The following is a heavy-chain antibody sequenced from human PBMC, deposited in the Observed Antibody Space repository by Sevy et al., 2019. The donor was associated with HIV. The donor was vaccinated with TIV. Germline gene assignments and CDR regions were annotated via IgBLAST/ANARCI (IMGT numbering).Heavy chain of an antibody. CDR1: GFTFSTYS. D-gene: IGHD2-8*01. CDR3: ARPQMEMATISEY. CDR2: ISSSSSTI. Sequence: GGSLRLSCAGSGFTFSTYSMNWVRQAPGKGLEWLSYISSSSSTIYYADSVKGRFTISRDNAKNSLYLQMNSLRDEDTALYYCARPQMEMATISEYWGQGTLVTVSS. V-gene: IGHV3-48*02. J-gene: IGHJ4*02.